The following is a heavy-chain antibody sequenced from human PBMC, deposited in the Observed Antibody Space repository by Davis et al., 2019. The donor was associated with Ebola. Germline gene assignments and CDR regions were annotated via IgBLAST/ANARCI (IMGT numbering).Heavy chain of an antibody. CDR3: ARQPVDTAMVTFYYGMDV. CDR1: GFTFSSYG. V-gene: IGHV3-30*03. CDR2: ISYDGSNK. Sequence: PGGSLRLSCAASGFTFSSYGMHWVRQAPGKGLEWVAVISYDGSNKYYADSVKGRFTISRDNSKNTLYLQMNSLRAEDTAVYYCARQPVDTAMVTFYYGMDVWGQGTTVTVSS. D-gene: IGHD5-18*01. J-gene: IGHJ6*02.